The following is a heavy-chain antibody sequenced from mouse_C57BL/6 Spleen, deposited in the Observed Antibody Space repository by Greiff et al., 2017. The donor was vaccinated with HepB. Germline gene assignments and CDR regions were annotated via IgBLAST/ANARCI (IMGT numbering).Heavy chain of an antibody. CDR1: GFTFSSYA. J-gene: IGHJ2*01. Sequence: EVQRVESGEGLVKPGGSLKLSCAASGFTFSSYAMSWVRQTPEKRLEWVAYISSGGDYIYYADTVKGRFTISRDNARNTLYLQMSSLKSEDTAMYYCTRVPIYYDPYFDYWGQGTTLTVSS. CDR2: ISSGGDYI. V-gene: IGHV5-9-1*02. D-gene: IGHD2-4*01. CDR3: TRVPIYYDPYFDY.